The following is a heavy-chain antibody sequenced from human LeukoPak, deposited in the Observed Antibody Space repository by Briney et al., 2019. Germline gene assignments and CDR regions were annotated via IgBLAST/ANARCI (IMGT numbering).Heavy chain of an antibody. V-gene: IGHV4-61*01. J-gene: IGHJ2*01. Sequence: PSETLSLTCTVSGGSISSSSYYWSWIRQPPGKGLEWIGYIYYSGSTNYNPSLKSRVTISVDTSKNQFSLKLSSVTAADTAVYYCARAGGSGSYYFRYFDLWGRGTLVTVSS. CDR1: GGSISSSSYY. CDR2: IYYSGST. CDR3: ARAGGSGSYYFRYFDL. D-gene: IGHD1-26*01.